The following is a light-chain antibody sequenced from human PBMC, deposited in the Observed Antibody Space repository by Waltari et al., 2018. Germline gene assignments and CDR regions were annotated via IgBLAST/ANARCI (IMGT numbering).Light chain of an antibody. CDR2: KAF. CDR1: QTINNY. J-gene: IGKJ1*01. V-gene: IGKV1-5*03. CDR3: QVYNTYSWT. Sequence: DIKMTQSPSTLSASVGDRVTITCRASQTINNYLAWYQQKPGKAPKLLIYKAFSLESGVPSRFRGSGSGTEFTLTISSLQPDDFATYYCQVYNTYSWTFGQGTKVDIK.